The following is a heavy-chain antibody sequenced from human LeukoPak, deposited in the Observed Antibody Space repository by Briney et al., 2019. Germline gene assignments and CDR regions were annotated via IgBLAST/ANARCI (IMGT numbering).Heavy chain of an antibody. CDR3: ARDSLYGVVDY. J-gene: IGHJ4*02. Sequence: ASVKVSCKASGYTFTSYGISWVRQAPGQGLEWMGIINPSGGSTSYAQKFQGRVTMTRDTSTSTVYMYLSSLRSEDTAVYYCARDSLYGVVDYWGQGTLVTVSS. CDR2: INPSGGST. D-gene: IGHD4-17*01. CDR1: GYTFTSYG. V-gene: IGHV1-46*01.